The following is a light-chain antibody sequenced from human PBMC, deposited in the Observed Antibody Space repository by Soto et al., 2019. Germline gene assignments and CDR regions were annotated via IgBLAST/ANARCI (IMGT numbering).Light chain of an antibody. CDR3: QQYNSYPWT. CDR2: KAS. CDR1: ESISSW. V-gene: IGKV1-5*03. Sequence: DIQLTQSPSTLSASVGDTVTITCRASESISSWLAWYQQKPGKAPKYLIYKASSLKNGVPSRFSGSGSGTEFTLTIGSLQPDDFATYYCQQYNSYPWTFGQGTKVDIK. J-gene: IGKJ1*01.